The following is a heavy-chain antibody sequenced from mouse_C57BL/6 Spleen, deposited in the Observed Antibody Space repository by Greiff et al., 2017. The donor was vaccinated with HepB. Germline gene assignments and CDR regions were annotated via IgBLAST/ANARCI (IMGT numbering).Heavy chain of an antibody. J-gene: IGHJ4*01. Sequence: VQLQQSGPELVKPGASVKISCKASGYAFSSSWMNWVKQRPGKGLEWIGRIYPGDGDTNYNGKFKGKATLTADKSSSTAYMQLSSLTSEDSAVYFCARSDYGNYYAMDYWGQGTSVTVSS. CDR2: IYPGDGDT. CDR3: ARSDYGNYYAMDY. V-gene: IGHV1-82*01. D-gene: IGHD2-1*01. CDR1: GYAFSSSW.